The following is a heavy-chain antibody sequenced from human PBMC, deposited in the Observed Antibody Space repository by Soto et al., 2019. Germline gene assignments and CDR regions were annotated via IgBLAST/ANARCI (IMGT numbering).Heavy chain of an antibody. CDR2: ITTSNGKT. J-gene: IGHJ5*01. CDR3: ARLPSQNWFES. V-gene: IGHV1-18*01. CDR1: GYTFVNYG. Sequence: ASVEVSCKASGYTFVNYGISWVRQAPGQGLEWVGWITTSNGKTHYAQNLQGRVTMTTDTLTSTAYMELRSLRSDDTALYYCARLPSQNWFESWGQGT.